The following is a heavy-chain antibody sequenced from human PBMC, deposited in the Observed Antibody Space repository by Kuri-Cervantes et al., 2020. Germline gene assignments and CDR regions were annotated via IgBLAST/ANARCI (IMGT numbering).Heavy chain of an antibody. CDR3: ARADGEFDY. V-gene: IGHV3-21*03. D-gene: IGHD3-10*01. Sequence: GGSLRLSCAASGFTFDDYAMHWVRQAPGKGLEWVSSISGTSSHTFYADSVKGRFTISRDNAKNSLYLQMDSLRVDDTAVYYCARADGEFDYWGQGTLVTVSS. CDR1: GFTFDDYA. CDR2: ISGTSSHT. J-gene: IGHJ4*02.